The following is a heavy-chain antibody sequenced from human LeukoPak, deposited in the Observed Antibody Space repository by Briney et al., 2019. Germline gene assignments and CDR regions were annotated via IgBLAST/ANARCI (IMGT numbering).Heavy chain of an antibody. Sequence: GGFLRLSCAASGFTFSSYNMNWVRQAPGKGLEWVSYISSSSSTIYYADSVKGRFTISRDNAKNSLYLQMNSLRAEDTAVYYCARGRSYSDYWGQGTLVTVSS. J-gene: IGHJ4*02. V-gene: IGHV3-48*01. CDR1: GFTFSSYN. D-gene: IGHD1-26*01. CDR2: ISSSSSTI. CDR3: ARGRSYSDY.